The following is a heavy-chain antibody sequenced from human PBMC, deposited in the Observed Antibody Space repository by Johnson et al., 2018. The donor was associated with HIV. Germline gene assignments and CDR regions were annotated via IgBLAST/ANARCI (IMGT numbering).Heavy chain of an antibody. D-gene: IGHD5-18*01. CDR2: IKQDGSEK. CDR3: ARGGSDVDTAMVDSDAFDI. V-gene: IGHV3-7*01. CDR1: GFTFSSYW. J-gene: IGHJ3*02. Sequence: AQVLEPGGGLVQPGGSLRLSCAASGFTFSSYWMSWVRQAPGKGLEWVANIKQDGSEKYYVDSVKGRFTISRDNAKNSLYLQMNSLRAEETAVYSCARGGSDVDTAMVDSDAFDIWGQGTMVTVSS.